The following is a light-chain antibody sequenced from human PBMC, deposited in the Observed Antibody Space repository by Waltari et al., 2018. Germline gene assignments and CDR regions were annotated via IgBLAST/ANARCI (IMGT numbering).Light chain of an antibody. CDR2: DAS. CDR1: QSVSSY. J-gene: IGKJ2*02. V-gene: IGKV3-11*01. Sequence: EIVLTQSPATLSLSPGERATLSCRASQSVSSYLAWYQQKPGQAPRLLIYDASNRATGIPARFSGSGSGTDFTLTISSLEPEDFAVYYCLQYGASPRTFGQGTKLEIK. CDR3: LQYGASPRT.